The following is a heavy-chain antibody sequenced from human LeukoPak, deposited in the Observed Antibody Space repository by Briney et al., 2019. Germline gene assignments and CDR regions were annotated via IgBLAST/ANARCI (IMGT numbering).Heavy chain of an antibody. CDR3: AKDRAFRYYFDY. CDR2: ISGDGGST. V-gene: IGHV3-43*02. Sequence: GGSLRLSCVASGLPIADYAMHWVRQAPGKGLEWVSLISGDGGSTYYADSVKGRFTISRDNSKNSLYLQMNSLRTEDTALYYCAKDRAFRYYFDYWGQGTLVTVSS. CDR1: GLPIADYA. J-gene: IGHJ4*02.